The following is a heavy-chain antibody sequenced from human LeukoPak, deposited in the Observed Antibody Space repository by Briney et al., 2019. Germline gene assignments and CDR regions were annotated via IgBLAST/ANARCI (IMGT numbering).Heavy chain of an antibody. CDR3: ARALIFGVVIQIFDY. Sequence: GASVKVSCKASGGTFSSYAISWVRQAPGQGLEWMGRIIPILGIANYAQKFQGRVTITADKSTSTAYMELRSLRSDDTAVYYCARALIFGVVIQIFDYWGQGTLVTVSS. D-gene: IGHD3-3*01. V-gene: IGHV1-69*04. CDR2: IIPILGIA. CDR1: GGTFSSYA. J-gene: IGHJ4*02.